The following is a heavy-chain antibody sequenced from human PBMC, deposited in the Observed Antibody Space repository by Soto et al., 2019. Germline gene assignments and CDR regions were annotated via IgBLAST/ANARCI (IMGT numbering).Heavy chain of an antibody. Sequence: QVQLQESGPGLVKPSQTLSLSCTVSGGSISSGDYYWSWIRQPPGKGLEWIGYIYYRGNSYYNPSLKSRVNISIDTSKNQFSLKLSSVTSADTDVYYCASGHIAVAAEAFDIWGQGTMVTVSS. V-gene: IGHV4-30-4*01. J-gene: IGHJ3*02. CDR1: GGSISSGDYY. CDR2: IYYRGNS. CDR3: ASGHIAVAAEAFDI. D-gene: IGHD6-19*01.